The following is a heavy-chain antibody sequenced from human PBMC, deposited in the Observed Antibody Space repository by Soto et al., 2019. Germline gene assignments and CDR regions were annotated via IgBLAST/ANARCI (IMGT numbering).Heavy chain of an antibody. Sequence: GGSLRLSCAASGFTFSSYAMSWVRQAPGKGLEWVAVISYDGSNKYYADSVKGRFTISRDNSKNTLYLQMNSLRAEDTAVYYCARDRAVAEFNWFDPWGQGTLVTVSS. CDR3: ARDRAVAEFNWFDP. V-gene: IGHV3-30-3*01. CDR1: GFTFSSYA. J-gene: IGHJ5*02. D-gene: IGHD6-19*01. CDR2: ISYDGSNK.